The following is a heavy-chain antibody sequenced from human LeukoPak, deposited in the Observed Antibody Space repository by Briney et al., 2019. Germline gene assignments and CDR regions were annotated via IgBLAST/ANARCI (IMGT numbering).Heavy chain of an antibody. J-gene: IGHJ6*02. V-gene: IGHV3-21*01. D-gene: IGHD1-1*01. Sequence: GGSLRLSCAASGFTFGSYSMNWVRQAPGKGLEWVSSISSSSSYIYYADSVKGRFTISRDNAKNSLYLQMNSLRAEDTAVYYCARDQLELPYYYYGMDVWGQGTTVTVSS. CDR1: GFTFGSYS. CDR3: ARDQLELPYYYYGMDV. CDR2: ISSSSSYI.